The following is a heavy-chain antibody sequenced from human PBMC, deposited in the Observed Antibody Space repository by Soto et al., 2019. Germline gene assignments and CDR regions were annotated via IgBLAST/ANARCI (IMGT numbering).Heavy chain of an antibody. V-gene: IGHV4-31*03. CDR1: GGSISSGGYY. Sequence: PSETLSLTCTVSGGSISSGGYYWSWIRQHPGKGLEWIGYIYYSGSTYYNPSLKSRVTISVDTSKNQFSLKLSSVTAADTAVYYCARDKKTGTTSSLFDPWGQGTLVTVSS. CDR3: ARDKKTGTTSSLFDP. D-gene: IGHD1-1*01. CDR2: IYYSGST. J-gene: IGHJ5*02.